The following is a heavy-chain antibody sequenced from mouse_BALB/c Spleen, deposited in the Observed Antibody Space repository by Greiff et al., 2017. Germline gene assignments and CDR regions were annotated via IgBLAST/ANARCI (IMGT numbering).Heavy chain of an antibody. CDR1: GFTFSSFG. D-gene: IGHD1-2*01. CDR3: ASEFHYDGYAAMDY. V-gene: IGHV5-17*02. Sequence: EVKLVESGGGLVQPGGSRKLSCAASGFTFSSFGMHWVRQAPEKGLEWVAYISSGSSTIYYADTVKGRFTISRDNPKNTLFLQMTSLRSEDTAMYNCASEFHYDGYAAMDYWGQGTSVTVSS. CDR2: ISSGSSTI. J-gene: IGHJ4*01.